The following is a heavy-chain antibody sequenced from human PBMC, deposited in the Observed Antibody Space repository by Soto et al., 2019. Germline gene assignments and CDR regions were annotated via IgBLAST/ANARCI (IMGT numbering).Heavy chain of an antibody. J-gene: IGHJ5*02. V-gene: IGHV1-69*06. Sequence: QVQLVQSGAEVKKPGSSVKVSCKASGGTFSSYAISWVRQAPGQGLEWMGGIIPIFGTANYAQKFQGRVTRTADKSTSTAYMELSSLRSEDTAVYYCARYCSSTSCYRGNWFDPWGQGTLVTVSS. CDR3: ARYCSSTSCYRGNWFDP. CDR2: IIPIFGTA. CDR1: GGTFSSYA. D-gene: IGHD2-2*02.